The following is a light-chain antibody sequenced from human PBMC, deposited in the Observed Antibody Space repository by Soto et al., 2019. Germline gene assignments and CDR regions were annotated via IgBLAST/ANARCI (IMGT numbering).Light chain of an antibody. V-gene: IGKV3-20*01. CDR2: CAS. Sequence: EIVLTQSPGTLSLSPGERATLSCRASQSVSSNYLAWYKQKPGQAPRLLIYCASNRATGIPDRFSGSGSGTDFTLTISRLEPEDFAVYYCQQYGTSRTFGQGTKVEIK. CDR1: QSVSSNY. CDR3: QQYGTSRT. J-gene: IGKJ1*01.